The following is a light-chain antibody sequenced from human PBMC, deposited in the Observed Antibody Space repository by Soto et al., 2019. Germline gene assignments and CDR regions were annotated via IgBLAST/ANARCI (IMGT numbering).Light chain of an antibody. J-gene: IGKJ3*01. V-gene: IGKV3D-15*01. CDR2: GAS. Sequence: EIVMTQSPATLSVSPGERATLSCRASQSVSSNLAWYQQKPGQAPRLLIYGASIRATGIPARFSGSGSGTEFTLIISSLQPEDFSVYYCQQYNNWPGFGPGTKVDIK. CDR3: QQYNNWPG. CDR1: QSVSSN.